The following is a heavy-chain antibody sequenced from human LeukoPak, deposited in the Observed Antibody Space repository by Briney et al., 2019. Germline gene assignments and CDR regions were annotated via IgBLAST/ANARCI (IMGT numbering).Heavy chain of an antibody. D-gene: IGHD3-22*01. CDR1: GGSISSGSYY. Sequence: SETLSLTCAVSGGSISSGSYYWSWIRQPAGKGLEWIGRIYTSGSTNYNPSLKSRVTISVDTSKNQFSLKLSSVPAADTAVYYCARGGYYYDYWGQGTLVTVSS. CDR3: ARGGYYYDY. CDR2: IYTSGST. J-gene: IGHJ4*02. V-gene: IGHV4-61*02.